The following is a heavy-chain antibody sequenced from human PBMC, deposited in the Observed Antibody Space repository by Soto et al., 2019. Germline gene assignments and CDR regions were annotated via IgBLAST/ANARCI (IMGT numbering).Heavy chain of an antibody. CDR3: AKGYGPGSYYDY. J-gene: IGHJ4*02. V-gene: IGHV3-23*01. CDR1: GFSFRSFA. CDR2: VTSSGFST. D-gene: IGHD3-10*01. Sequence: DVQLLESGGGLVQSGGSLRLSCAASGFSFRSFAMGWVRQAPGKGLEWVSSVTSSGFSTYYADSVRGRFTMSRDNSDNTLHLKMNSLRAEDTAVYYCAKGYGPGSYYDYWGQGTLVTVS.